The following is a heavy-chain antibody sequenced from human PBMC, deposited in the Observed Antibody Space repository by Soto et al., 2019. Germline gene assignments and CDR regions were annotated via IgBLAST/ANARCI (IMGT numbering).Heavy chain of an antibody. CDR1: GYTFTSYD. CDR2: MNPNSGNT. J-gene: IGHJ5*02. CDR3: ARVGYETSCSHSFDP. V-gene: IGHV1-8*01. D-gene: IGHD2-15*01. Sequence: ASVKVSCKASGYTFTSYDINWVRQATGQGLEWMGWMNPNSGNTGYAQNFQGRVTMTRNTSISTAYMELSSLGSEDTAVYYCARVGYETSCSHSFDPRAQGTLVTV.